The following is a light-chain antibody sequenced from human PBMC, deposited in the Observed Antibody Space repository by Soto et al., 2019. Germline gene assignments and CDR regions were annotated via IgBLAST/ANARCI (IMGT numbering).Light chain of an antibody. CDR2: DVS. V-gene: IGLV2-11*01. CDR1: SSDVGDYNY. J-gene: IGLJ2*01. CDR3: CSYAGSYTLI. Sequence: QSVLTQPRSVSGSPGQSVTISCTGTSSDVGDYNYVSWYQQHPGKAPKLMIYDVSKRPSGVPDRFSGSKSGNTASLTISGLQDEDEADYYCCSYAGSYTLIFGGGTKVTVL.